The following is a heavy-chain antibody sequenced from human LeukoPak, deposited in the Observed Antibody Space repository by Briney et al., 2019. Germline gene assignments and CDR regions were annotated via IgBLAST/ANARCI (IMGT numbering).Heavy chain of an antibody. J-gene: IGHJ4*02. D-gene: IGHD3-22*01. CDR3: AKLWSNTYYYDSSGYYPTPYFDY. V-gene: IGHV3-23*01. CDR1: GFTFSSYV. Sequence: PTGGSLRLSCAASGFTFSSYVMHWVRQAPGKGLEWVSAISGSGGSTYYADSVKGRFTISRDNSKNTLYLQMNSLRAEDTAVYYCAKLWSNTYYYDSSGYYPTPYFDYWGQRTLVTVSS. CDR2: ISGSGGST.